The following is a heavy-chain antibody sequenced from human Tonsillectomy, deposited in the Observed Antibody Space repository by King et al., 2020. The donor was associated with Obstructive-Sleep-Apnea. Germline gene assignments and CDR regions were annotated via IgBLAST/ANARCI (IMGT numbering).Heavy chain of an antibody. CDR2: ISYDGSNK. CDR3: AKGPGTSDWARFDY. D-gene: IGHD2-2*01. V-gene: IGHV3-30*18. CDR1: GFTFSSYG. J-gene: IGHJ4*02. Sequence: VQLVESGGGVVQPGRSLRLSCAASGFTFSSYGMHWVRQAPGKGLEWVAVISYDGSNKYYADSVKGRFTISRDNYKNTLYLQMNSLRAEDTAVYYCAKGPGTSDWARFDYWGQGTLVTVSS.